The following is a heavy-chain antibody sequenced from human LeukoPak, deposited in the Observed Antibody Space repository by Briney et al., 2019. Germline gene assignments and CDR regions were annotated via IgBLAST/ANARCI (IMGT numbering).Heavy chain of an antibody. Sequence: GGSQRLSCAASGFTFSSYWMHWVRQAPGKGLVWVSRIDTDGSSTTYADSVKGRFTISRDNAKNTLYLQMNSLRAEDTAIYYCTRGGTTFDYWGQGTLVSVSP. J-gene: IGHJ4*02. CDR2: IDTDGSST. D-gene: IGHD1-1*01. V-gene: IGHV3-74*01. CDR3: TRGGTTFDY. CDR1: GFTFSSYW.